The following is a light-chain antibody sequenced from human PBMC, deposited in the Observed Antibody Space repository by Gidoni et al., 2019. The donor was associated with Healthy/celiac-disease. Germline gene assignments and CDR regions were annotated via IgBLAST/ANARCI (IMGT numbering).Light chain of an antibody. CDR1: QSVSSY. CDR3: QQRSNWPWT. J-gene: IGKJ1*01. Sequence: IVLTQSPATLSLSPGERATLSCRASQSVSSYLAWYQQKPGQAPRLLIYDASNRATGIPARLSGSGSVTDFTLTISSLEPEDFAVYYCQQRSNWPWTFGQGTKVEIK. CDR2: DAS. V-gene: IGKV3-11*01.